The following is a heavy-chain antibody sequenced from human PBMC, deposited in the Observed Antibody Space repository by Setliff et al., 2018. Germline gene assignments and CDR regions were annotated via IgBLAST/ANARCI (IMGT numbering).Heavy chain of an antibody. CDR2: VYYSGYT. CDR1: GGSVSSTSHY. V-gene: IGHV4-39*07. J-gene: IGHJ1*01. Sequence: SETLSLTCNVSGGSVSSTSHYWGWIRQPPGKGMEWIGSVYYSGYTYYNPSLQSRVTISVDMSKNQFSMKLTSVTAADTAVYCCARVDFTMIQGVLGLWGQGTLVT. D-gene: IGHD3-10*01. CDR3: ARVDFTMIQGVLGL.